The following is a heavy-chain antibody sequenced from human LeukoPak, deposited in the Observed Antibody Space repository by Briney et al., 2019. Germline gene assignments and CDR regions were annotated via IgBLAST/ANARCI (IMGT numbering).Heavy chain of an antibody. CDR2: INHSGST. J-gene: IGHJ6*03. V-gene: IGHV4-34*01. CDR1: GGSFSGYY. Sequence: SETLSLTCAVYGGSFSGYYWSWIRQPPGKGLEWIGEINHSGSTNYNPSLKSRVTISVDTSKNQFSLKLSSVTAADTAVYYCARGSSSTSWQPRYYYYYYMDVWGKGTTVTVSS. CDR3: ARGSSSTSWQPRYYYYYYMDV. D-gene: IGHD2-2*01.